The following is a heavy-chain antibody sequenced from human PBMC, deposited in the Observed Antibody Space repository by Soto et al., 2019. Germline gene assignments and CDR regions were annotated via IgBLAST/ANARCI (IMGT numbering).Heavy chain of an antibody. CDR2: IYPGDSDT. CDR1: GYSFTSYW. D-gene: IGHD5-18*01. J-gene: IGHJ5*02. V-gene: IGHV5-51*01. Sequence: PGESLKISCKGSGYSFTSYWTGWVRQMPGKGLEWMGIIYPGDSDTRYSPSFQGQVTISADKSISTAYLQWSSLKASDTAMYYCARQVGPMGPGYGYVGGRDNWFDPWGQGTLVTVSS. CDR3: ARQVGPMGPGYGYVGGRDNWFDP.